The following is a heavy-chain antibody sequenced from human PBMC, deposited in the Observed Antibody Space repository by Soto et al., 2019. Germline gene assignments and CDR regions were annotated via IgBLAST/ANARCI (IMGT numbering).Heavy chain of an antibody. CDR3: AKDVGTGSYYLDYYYGMDV. J-gene: IGHJ6*02. V-gene: IGHV3-23*01. Sequence: GGSLKLSCAASGFTFSSYAMSWVRQAPGKGLEWVSAISGSGGSTYYADSVKGRFTISRDNSKNTLYLQMNNLRAEDTAVYYCAKDVGTGSYYLDYYYGMDVWGQGTTVTVSS. D-gene: IGHD1-26*01. CDR1: GFTFSSYA. CDR2: ISGSGGST.